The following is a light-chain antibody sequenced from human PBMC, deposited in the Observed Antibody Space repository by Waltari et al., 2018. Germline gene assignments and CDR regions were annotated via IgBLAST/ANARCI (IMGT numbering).Light chain of an antibody. CDR2: GAS. CDR1: QSVSSNF. V-gene: IGKV3-20*01. Sequence: EIVLTQSPGTLSLSPGERATLSCRASQSVSSNFLAWYQKKPGQAPRLLIYGASSRATGIPDRVSGSGSGTDFTRTISRLEPEDFAVYYCQQYGSSPLTFGGGTKVEIK. CDR3: QQYGSSPLT. J-gene: IGKJ4*01.